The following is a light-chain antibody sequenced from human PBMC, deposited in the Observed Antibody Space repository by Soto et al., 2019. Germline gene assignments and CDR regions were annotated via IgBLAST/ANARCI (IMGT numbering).Light chain of an antibody. CDR2: STS. J-gene: IGKJ1*01. V-gene: IGKV1-17*01. CDR1: QGIGTD. Sequence: DIQMTQSPSSLSASVGDRVTITCRASQGIGTDLGWYRQKPGRAPERLIYSTSSLQSGVPDRFSGSGSGAHFTLTINGLQPEDVAVYYCRQYYGSPWTFGQGTKVDI. CDR3: RQYYGSPWT.